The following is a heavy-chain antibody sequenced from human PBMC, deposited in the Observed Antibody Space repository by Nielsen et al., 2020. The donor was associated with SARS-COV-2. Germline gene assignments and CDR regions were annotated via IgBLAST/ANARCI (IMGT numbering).Heavy chain of an antibody. CDR3: ARGIATRPAWISPDF. D-gene: IGHD5-12*01. CDR1: GGSISSYY. J-gene: IGHJ4*02. V-gene: IGHV4-59*01. Sequence: SETLSLTCPVSGGSISSYYWTWIRQPPGKELEWIGYIYYSGSANYNPSLKSRVTISLDTSKNQFSLKLSSVTAADTAVYYCARGIATRPAWISPDFWGQGTLVTVSS. CDR2: IYYSGSA.